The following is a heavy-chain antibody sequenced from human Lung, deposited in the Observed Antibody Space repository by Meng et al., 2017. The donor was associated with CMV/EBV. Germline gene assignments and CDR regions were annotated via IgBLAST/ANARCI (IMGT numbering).Heavy chain of an antibody. CDR1: GSSISSRSYY. Sequence: SETLSLTCTVSGSSISSRSYYWAWIRQSPGRGLEWIGSISYSGSTYYNPSLKSRVTISVETSKNQFSLRLSSVTAADTAVYYCASYRSGTPGRFDPWGQGTLVTGSS. D-gene: IGHD1-1*01. V-gene: IGHV4-39*07. CDR3: ASYRSGTPGRFDP. CDR2: ISYSGST. J-gene: IGHJ5*02.